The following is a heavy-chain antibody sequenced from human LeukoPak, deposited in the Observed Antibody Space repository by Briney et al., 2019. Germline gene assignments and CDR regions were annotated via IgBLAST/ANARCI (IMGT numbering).Heavy chain of an antibody. V-gene: IGHV3-21*01. CDR2: ISSSSSYI. J-gene: IGHJ4*02. Sequence: GGSLRLFCAASGFTFSSYSMNWVRQAPGKGLEWVSSISSSSSYIYYADSVKGRFTISRDNAKNSLYLQMNSLRAEDTAVYYCARGHIVATTLPYYFDYWGQGTLVTVSS. CDR1: GFTFSSYS. CDR3: ARGHIVATTLPYYFDY. D-gene: IGHD5-12*01.